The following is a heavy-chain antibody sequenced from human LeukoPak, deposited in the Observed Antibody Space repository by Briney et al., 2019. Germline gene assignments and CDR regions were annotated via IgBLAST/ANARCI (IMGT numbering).Heavy chain of an antibody. J-gene: IGHJ5*02. CDR2: INPSGGST. D-gene: IGHD3-22*01. CDR1: GYTVTTYG. CDR3: ARDISDDRTWWLDP. V-gene: IGHV1-46*01. Sequence: ASVKVSCKTSGYTVTTYGISWVRQAPGQGLEWMGIINPSGGSTSYAQKFQGRVTMTRDTSTSTDYMELSSLKSEDTAIYYCARDISDDRTWWLDPWGQGTLVTVSS.